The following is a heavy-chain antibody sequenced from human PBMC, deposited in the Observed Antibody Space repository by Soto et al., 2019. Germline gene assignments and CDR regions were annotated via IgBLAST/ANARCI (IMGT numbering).Heavy chain of an antibody. V-gene: IGHV3-30-3*01. CDR2: ISYDGSNK. Sequence: QVQLVESGGGVVQPGRSLRLSCAASGFTFSSYAMHWVRQAPGKGLEWVAVISYDGSNKYYADSVKGRFTISRDNSKNTLYLQMNRLRAEATAVYYCARVPAVVTTAYYFDYWGQGTLVTVSS. CDR3: ARVPAVVTTAYYFDY. J-gene: IGHJ4*02. D-gene: IGHD2-15*01. CDR1: GFTFSSYA.